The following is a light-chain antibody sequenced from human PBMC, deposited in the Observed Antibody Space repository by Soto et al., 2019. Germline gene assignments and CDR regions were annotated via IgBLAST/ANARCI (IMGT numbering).Light chain of an antibody. Sequence: DIVMPQSPLSLPVTPGEPASISCRSSQRLLYSNGYTYLDWYLQKPGQSPQLLIYSVYNRASGVPDRFSGSGSGTDVTLKISRVAAEDVGVYDWMQPLQNPFTFGGGTKVESK. V-gene: IGKV2-28*01. CDR3: MQPLQNPFT. CDR2: SVY. J-gene: IGKJ4*01. CDR1: QRLLYSNGYTY.